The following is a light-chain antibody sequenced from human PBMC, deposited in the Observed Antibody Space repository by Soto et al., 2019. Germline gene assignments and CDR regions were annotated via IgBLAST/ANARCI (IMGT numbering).Light chain of an antibody. CDR1: QSVSSSY. Sequence: EILLTQSPGTLSWSPGERATLSCRASQSVSSSYLAWYKQRPGQAPRLLIYGASSRATGIPDRLSGSGSGTDFTLTISRMEPEDFAVYYCQQYGSSRTFGHGTKVDIK. J-gene: IGKJ1*01. CDR2: GAS. V-gene: IGKV3-20*01. CDR3: QQYGSSRT.